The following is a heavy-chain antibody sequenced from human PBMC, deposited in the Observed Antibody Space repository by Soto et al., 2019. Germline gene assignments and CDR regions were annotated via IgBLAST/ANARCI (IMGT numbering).Heavy chain of an antibody. CDR3: ARDTPPTDY. Sequence: QVQLVQSGAEVKKPGASVKVSCKTSGYTFTSYHISWVRQAPGQGLEWMGWISAYNTNTNYAQKFQGRVTMTTDTLTSTAYMELRSLRSDDPAVYHCARDTPPTDYWGQGTLVTVSS. V-gene: IGHV1-18*01. CDR2: ISAYNTNT. J-gene: IGHJ4*02. CDR1: GYTFTSYH.